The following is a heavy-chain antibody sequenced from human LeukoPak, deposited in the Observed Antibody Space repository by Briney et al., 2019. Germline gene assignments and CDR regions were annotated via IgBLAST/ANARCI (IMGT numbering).Heavy chain of an antibody. D-gene: IGHD3-10*01. V-gene: IGHV3-48*01. Sequence: GGSLRLSCAASGFTFSSYSMNWVRQAPGKGLEWVSYISSSSSTIYYADSVKGRFTISRDNSKNTLYLQMNSLRAEDTAVYYCARGSGGDFDIWGQGTMVTVSS. CDR2: ISSSSSTI. J-gene: IGHJ3*02. CDR3: ARGSGGDFDI. CDR1: GFTFSSYS.